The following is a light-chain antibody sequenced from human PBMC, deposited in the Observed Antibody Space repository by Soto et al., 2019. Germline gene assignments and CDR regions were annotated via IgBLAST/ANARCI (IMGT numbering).Light chain of an antibody. V-gene: IGKV3-20*01. J-gene: IGKJ5*01. CDR1: QSVSSSY. CDR3: RQYDSSPIT. CDR2: GAS. Sequence: EIVLTQSPGTLSLSPGERATLSCRASQSVSSSYLAWYQQKPGQAPRLLIYGASSRATGIPDRFSGSGSGTHFTLTISRLEPEDCAVYYCRQYDSSPITFGQGTRLEIK.